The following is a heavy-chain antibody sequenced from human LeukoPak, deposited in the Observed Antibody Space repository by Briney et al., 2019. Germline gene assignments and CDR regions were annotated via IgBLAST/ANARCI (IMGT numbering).Heavy chain of an antibody. D-gene: IGHD1-26*01. CDR3: TSSGSYPMNY. CDR1: GFTFGDYA. Sequence: GGSLRLSCTASGFTFGDYAMSWVRQAPGKGLEWVGFIRSKAYGGTTEYAASVKGRFTISRDESKSTAYLQMNSLKTADTDEYYCTSSGSYPMNYWGQGTLVTVSS. J-gene: IGHJ4*02. V-gene: IGHV3-49*04. CDR2: IRSKAYGGTT.